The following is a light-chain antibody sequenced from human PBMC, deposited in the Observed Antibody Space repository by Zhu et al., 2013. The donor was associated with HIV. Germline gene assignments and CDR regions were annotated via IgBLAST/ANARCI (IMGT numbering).Light chain of an antibody. Sequence: EIVLTQSPGTLSLSPGERAALSCRASQSLTNAYLAWYQQRPGQAPRLLIFGASSRATGIPDRFSGSGSGTDFTLSISRLDPEDFAVYYCQQNDSSSLTFGGGTTVEI. J-gene: IGKJ4*01. CDR2: GAS. V-gene: IGKV3-20*01. CDR1: QSLTNAY. CDR3: QQNDSSSLT.